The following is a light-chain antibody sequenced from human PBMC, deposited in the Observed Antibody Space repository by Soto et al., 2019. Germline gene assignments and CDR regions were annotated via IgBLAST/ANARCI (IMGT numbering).Light chain of an antibody. CDR2: GAS. CDR1: QSVGSN. J-gene: IGKJ2*01. V-gene: IGKV3-15*01. CDR3: QQYTNWPYT. Sequence: EIVMTQSPATLSVSPGERASLSCRASQSVGSNLAWYQQTAGQAPRLLIYGASTRATGIPARFSGSGSGTEXXLTISSLQSEDFAVYSCQQYTNWPYTFGQGTKLEIK.